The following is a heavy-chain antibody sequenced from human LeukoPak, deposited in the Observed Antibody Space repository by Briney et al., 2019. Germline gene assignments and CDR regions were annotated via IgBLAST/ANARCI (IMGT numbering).Heavy chain of an antibody. Sequence: GGSLRLSCAASGFSFSDYWMSWVRQAPGKGLEWAANIKQDGTEKYYLDSVTGRFTISRDNAKNSLYLQMNSLRAEDTAVYYCARLAAGRAFDIWGQGTMVTVSS. CDR3: ARLAAGRAFDI. V-gene: IGHV3-7*01. CDR1: GFSFSDYW. J-gene: IGHJ3*02. D-gene: IGHD6-13*01. CDR2: IKQDGTEK.